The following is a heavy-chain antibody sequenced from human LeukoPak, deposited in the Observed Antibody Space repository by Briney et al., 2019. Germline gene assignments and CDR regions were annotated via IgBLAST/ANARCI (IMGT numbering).Heavy chain of an antibody. Sequence: ASVKVSCKASGYTFTGYYMHWVRQAPGQGLEWMGWINPNSGGTNYAQKFQGRVTMTRDTSISTAYMELSRLRSDDTAVYYCARGGYYDSSGSNDAFDIWGQGTMVTVSS. CDR3: ARGGYYDSSGSNDAFDI. CDR2: INPNSGGT. V-gene: IGHV1-2*02. CDR1: GYTFTGYY. J-gene: IGHJ3*02. D-gene: IGHD3-22*01.